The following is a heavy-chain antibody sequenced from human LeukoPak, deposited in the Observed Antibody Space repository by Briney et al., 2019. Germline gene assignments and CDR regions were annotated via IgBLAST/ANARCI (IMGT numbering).Heavy chain of an antibody. V-gene: IGHV3-30-3*01. CDR2: ISYDGSNK. Sequence: GGSLRLSCAASGFTFSSYAMSWVRQAPGKGLEWVAVISYDGSNKYYADSVKGRFTISRDNSKNTLYLQMNSLRAEDTAVYYCAREYYYGSEPRLPYWGQGTLVTVSS. CDR3: AREYYYGSEPRLPY. CDR1: GFTFSSYA. J-gene: IGHJ4*02. D-gene: IGHD3-10*01.